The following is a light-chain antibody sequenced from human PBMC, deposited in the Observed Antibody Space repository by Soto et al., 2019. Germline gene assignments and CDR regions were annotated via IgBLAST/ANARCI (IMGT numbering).Light chain of an antibody. Sequence: EIVLTQSPGTLSLSPGERATLSCRASQSVSSSYLAWYQQKPGQAPRLLFYRTSNMATGIPDRFSGSRSGTDLAITLSRLELEDFAVYWCQQYDSSPMTFGQGTKVQL. V-gene: IGKV3-20*01. J-gene: IGKJ1*01. CDR3: QQYDSSPMT. CDR1: QSVSSSY. CDR2: RTS.